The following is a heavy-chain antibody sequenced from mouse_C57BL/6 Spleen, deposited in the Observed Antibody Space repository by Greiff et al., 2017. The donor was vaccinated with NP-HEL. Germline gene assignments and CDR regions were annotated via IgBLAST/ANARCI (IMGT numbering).Heavy chain of an antibody. Sequence: QVTLKESGAELVRPGASVKLSCKASGYTFTDYYINWVKQRPGQGLEWIARIYPGSGNTYYNEKFKGKATLTAEKSSSTAYMQLSSLTSEDSAVYFCARRDYYGSSYGGVFDYWGQGTTLTVSS. V-gene: IGHV1-76*01. CDR2: IYPGSGNT. D-gene: IGHD1-1*01. CDR3: ARRDYYGSSYGGVFDY. J-gene: IGHJ2*01. CDR1: GYTFTDYY.